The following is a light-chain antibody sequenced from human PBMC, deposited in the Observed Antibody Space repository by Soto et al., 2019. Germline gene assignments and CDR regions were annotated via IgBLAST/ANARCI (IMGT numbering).Light chain of an antibody. Sequence: DIQMTQSPSTLSASVGDRVTITCRASQSISSWLAWYQQKPGKAPKLLIYDASSLESGVPSRFSGSGSATEFTLTISSLQPDDFATYYCQQYNSYSVTLGQGTKVDIK. CDR3: QQYNSYSVT. V-gene: IGKV1-5*01. J-gene: IGKJ1*01. CDR2: DAS. CDR1: QSISSW.